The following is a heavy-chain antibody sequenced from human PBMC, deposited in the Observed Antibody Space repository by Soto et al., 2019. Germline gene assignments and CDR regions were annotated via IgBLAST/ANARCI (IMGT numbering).Heavy chain of an antibody. J-gene: IGHJ4*02. D-gene: IGHD2-21*02. CDR3: ARVGGYCGGDCYLYYFDY. CDR1: GGTFSSYT. V-gene: IGHV1-69*02. Sequence: QVQLVQSGAEVKKPGSSVKVSCKASGGTFSSYTISWVRQAPGQGLEWMGKIIPILGIANYAQKFQGRVTLTADKSTSTAYMELSSLSSEDTAVYYCARVGGYCGGDCYLYYFDYWGQGTLVTVSS. CDR2: IIPILGIA.